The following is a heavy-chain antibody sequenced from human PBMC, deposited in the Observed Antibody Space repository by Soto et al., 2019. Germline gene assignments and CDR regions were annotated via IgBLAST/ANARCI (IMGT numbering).Heavy chain of an antibody. Sequence: PGGSLRLSCAASGFTFSSYAMHWVRQAPGKGLEWVAVISYDGSNKYYADSVKGRFTISRDNSKNTLYLQMNSLRAEDTAVCYCARAWGYSYGYLFDYWGQGTLVTVSS. CDR1: GFTFSSYA. CDR3: ARAWGYSYGYLFDY. D-gene: IGHD5-18*01. CDR2: ISYDGSNK. J-gene: IGHJ4*02. V-gene: IGHV3-30-3*01.